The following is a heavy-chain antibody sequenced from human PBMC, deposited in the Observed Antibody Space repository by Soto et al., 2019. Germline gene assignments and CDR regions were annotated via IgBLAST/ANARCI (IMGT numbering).Heavy chain of an antibody. Sequence: EVQLLESGGGLVQPGGSLRLSCAASGFTFSSYAMSWVRQAPGKGLEWVSAISGSGGSTYYADSVKGRFTISRDNSKNTLYLQRNSLRAEDTAVYYCAKVDTFGGVIVIYRGYTFDYWGQGTLVTVSS. V-gene: IGHV3-23*01. CDR1: GFTFSSYA. CDR2: ISGSGGST. D-gene: IGHD3-16*02. J-gene: IGHJ4*02. CDR3: AKVDTFGGVIVIYRGYTFDY.